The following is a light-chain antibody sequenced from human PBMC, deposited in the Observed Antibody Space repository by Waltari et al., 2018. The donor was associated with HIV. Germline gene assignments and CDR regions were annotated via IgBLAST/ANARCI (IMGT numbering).Light chain of an antibody. J-gene: IGKJ5*01. CDR2: DAS. V-gene: IGKV1-33*01. Sequence: DIQMTQSPSSLSASVGDSVSITCQASDDIIFYLNWFQQKPGTAPKLLIYDASHLETGVSSRFTANGSETDFTFTITTLQAEDVGTYYCQQFYRLPITFGQGTRLDIK. CDR1: DDIIFY. CDR3: QQFYRLPIT.